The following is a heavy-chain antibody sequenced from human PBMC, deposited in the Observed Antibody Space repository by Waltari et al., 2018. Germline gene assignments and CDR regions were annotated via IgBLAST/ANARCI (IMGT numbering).Heavy chain of an antibody. Sequence: EVQLIESGGNLLAPGGSLRLACLASGCALGTFKMNWVRQVPGKGLEWIAYITTTSRIISYADSVRGRFTISRDNAKDSLYLQMNSLRPEDTAVYHCVRDHRHGFDVWGQGTMVTVSS. CDR2: ITTTSRII. V-gene: IGHV3-48*01. CDR1: GCALGTFK. J-gene: IGHJ3*01. CDR3: VRDHRHGFDV.